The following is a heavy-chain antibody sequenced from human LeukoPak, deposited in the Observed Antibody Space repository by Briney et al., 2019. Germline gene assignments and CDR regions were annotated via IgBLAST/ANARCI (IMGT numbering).Heavy chain of an antibody. CDR3: ARALLGGHAFDI. V-gene: IGHV4-4*07. D-gene: IGHD3-16*01. J-gene: IGHJ3*02. CDR1: GGFISRYY. CDR2: IYTSAST. Sequence: PSDTLSLTCSVWGGFISRYYGICMRQPGGKGREGMGRIYTSASTNYNPSLKSRVTMSVDTSKTQFSLKLSSVPAADTAVYYCARALLGGHAFDIWGQGTMVTVSS.